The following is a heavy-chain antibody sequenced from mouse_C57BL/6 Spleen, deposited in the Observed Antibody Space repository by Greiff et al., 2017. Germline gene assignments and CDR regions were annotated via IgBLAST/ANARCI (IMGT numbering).Heavy chain of an antibody. CDR3: ARDCSGSSSSDFDY. CDR1: GYTFTSYW. D-gene: IGHD1-1*01. V-gene: IGHV1-55*01. J-gene: IGHJ1*01. CDR2: IDPGSGGT. Sequence: QVQLQQPGAELVKPGASVKLSCKASGYTFTSYWMPWVKQRPGRGLEWIGEIDPGSGGTNYNEKFKSKATLTVDTSSSTAYMQLSSLTSEDSAVYYCARDCSGSSSSDFDYWGQGTTVTVSS.